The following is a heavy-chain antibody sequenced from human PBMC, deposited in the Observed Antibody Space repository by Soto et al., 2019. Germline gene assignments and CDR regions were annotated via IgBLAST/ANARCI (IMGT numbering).Heavy chain of an antibody. D-gene: IGHD3-3*01. CDR3: ARGITIFGVVQDSASTPGDY. V-gene: IGHV3-11*01. J-gene: IGHJ4*02. CDR1: GFTFSDYY. Sequence: QVQLVETGGGLVKPGGSLRLSCAASGFTFSDYYMSWIRQAPGKGLEWVSYISSSGSTIYYADSVKGRFTISRDNAKNSLYLQMNSLRAEDTAVYYCARGITIFGVVQDSASTPGDYWGQGTLVTVSS. CDR2: ISSSGSTI.